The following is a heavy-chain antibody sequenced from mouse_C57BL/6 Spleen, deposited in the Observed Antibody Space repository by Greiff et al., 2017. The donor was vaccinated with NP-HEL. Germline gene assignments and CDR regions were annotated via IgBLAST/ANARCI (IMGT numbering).Heavy chain of an antibody. V-gene: IGHV1-18*01. D-gene: IGHD1-1*01. CDR1: GYTFTDYN. J-gene: IGHJ3*01. CDR2: INPNNGGT. Sequence: VQLQQSGPELVKPGASVKIPCKASGYTFTDYNMDWVKQSHGKSLEWIGDINPNNGGTIYNQKFKGKATLTVDKSSSTAYMELRNLTSEDTAVYDCARRGDYYGSAFAYWGQGTLVTVSA. CDR3: ARRGDYYGSAFAY.